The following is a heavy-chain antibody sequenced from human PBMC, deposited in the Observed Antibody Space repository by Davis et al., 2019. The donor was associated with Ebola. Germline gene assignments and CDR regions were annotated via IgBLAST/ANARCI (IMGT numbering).Heavy chain of an antibody. V-gene: IGHV3-21*01. CDR1: GFTFSSYS. Sequence: GESLKISCAASGFTFSSYSMNWVRQAPGKGLEWVSSISSSSSYIYYADSVKGRFTISRDNAKNSLYLQMNSLRAEDTAVYYCARDVQYSPMLVYYGMDVWGQGTTVTVSS. D-gene: IGHD2-2*01. CDR3: ARDVQYSPMLVYYGMDV. CDR2: ISSSSSYI. J-gene: IGHJ6*02.